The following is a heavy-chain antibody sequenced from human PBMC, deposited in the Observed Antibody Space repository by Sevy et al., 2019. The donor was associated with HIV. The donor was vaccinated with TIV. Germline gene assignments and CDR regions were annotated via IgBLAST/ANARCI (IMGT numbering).Heavy chain of an antibody. J-gene: IGHJ4*02. CDR3: AKDLDIVAVAAAIRLSY. D-gene: IGHD2-2*01. Sequence: GGSLRLSCAASGFTFRNYAMSWVRQAPGKGLEWVSALSGTGGSTYYADSVKGRFTISRDTSKNTSYMQMNSLRVEDTAVYYCAKDLDIVAVAAAIRLSYWGQGTLVTVSS. CDR2: LSGTGGST. CDR1: GFTFRNYA. V-gene: IGHV3-23*01.